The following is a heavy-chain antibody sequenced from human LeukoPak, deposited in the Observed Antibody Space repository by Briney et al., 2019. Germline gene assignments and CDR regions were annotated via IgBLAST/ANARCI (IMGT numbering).Heavy chain of an antibody. Sequence: GGSLRLSCAASGFTFSNYGMNWVRQTPGKGLQWVSYISSNTRIIDYADSVKGRFTISRDNAKNSLYLQMNSLRAEDTAVYYCARGGAARPDYWGQGTLLTVSS. CDR3: ARGGAARPDY. CDR1: GFTFSNYG. J-gene: IGHJ4*02. CDR2: ISSNTRII. D-gene: IGHD6-6*01. V-gene: IGHV3-48*01.